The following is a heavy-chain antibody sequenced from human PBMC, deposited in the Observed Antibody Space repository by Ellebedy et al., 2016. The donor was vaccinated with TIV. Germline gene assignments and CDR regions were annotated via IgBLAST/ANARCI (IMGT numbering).Heavy chain of an antibody. J-gene: IGHJ4*02. CDR1: GDSITSSYFY. CDR2: IYYTGST. Sequence: MPSETLSLTCNVSGDSITSSYFYWGWIRQPPGKGLEWIGNIYYTGSTYYNPSLKSRVTISLDTSKNQFSLRLTSVTAADTAVYYCARRNYPHLDSWGQGTLVAVST. V-gene: IGHV4-39*01. D-gene: IGHD1-1*01. CDR3: ARRNYPHLDS.